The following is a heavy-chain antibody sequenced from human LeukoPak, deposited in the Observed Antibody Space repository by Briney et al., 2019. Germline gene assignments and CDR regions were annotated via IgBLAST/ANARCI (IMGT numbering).Heavy chain of an antibody. V-gene: IGHV3-48*03. CDR3: ANLWRYYYDSSGPRRSY. D-gene: IGHD3-22*01. Sequence: PGGSLRLSCAASGFTFSSYEMNWVRQAPGKGLEWVAYISSSGSTIYYADSAKGRFTISRDNAKNSLYLQMNSLRAEDTAVYYCANLWRYYYDSSGPRRSYWGQGTLVTVSS. CDR1: GFTFSSYE. J-gene: IGHJ4*02. CDR2: ISSSGSTI.